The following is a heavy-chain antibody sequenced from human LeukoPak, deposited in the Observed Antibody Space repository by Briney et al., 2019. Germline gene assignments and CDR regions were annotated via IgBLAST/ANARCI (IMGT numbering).Heavy chain of an antibody. J-gene: IGHJ4*02. D-gene: IGHD4-17*01. CDR1: GGSFSGYC. Sequence: SETLSRTCSVYGGSFSGYCWGWIPQPPGKGLEGIGEINHSGSTNDNPSLKSRVTISVDTSKNQFSLKLSSVTAADTAVYYCARGTMTTVTYYFDYWGQGTLVTVSS. V-gene: IGHV4-34*01. CDR2: INHSGST. CDR3: ARGTMTTVTYYFDY.